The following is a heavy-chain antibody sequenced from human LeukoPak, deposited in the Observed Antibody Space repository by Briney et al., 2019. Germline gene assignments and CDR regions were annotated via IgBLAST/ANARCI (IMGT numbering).Heavy chain of an antibody. J-gene: IGHJ4*02. D-gene: IGHD3-3*01. V-gene: IGHV4-59*01. CDR3: ARDLGYDFWSGGGAWFDY. CDR1: GGSFSGYY. Sequence: SETLSLTCAVYGGSFSGYYWSWIRQPPGKGLEWIGYIYYSGSTNYNPSLKSRVTISVDTSKNQFSLKLSSVTAADTAVYYCARDLGYDFWSGGGAWFDYWGQGTLVTVSS. CDR2: IYYSGST.